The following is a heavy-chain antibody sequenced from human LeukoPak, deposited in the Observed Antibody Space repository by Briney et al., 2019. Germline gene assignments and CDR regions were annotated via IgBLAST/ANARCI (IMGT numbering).Heavy chain of an antibody. CDR1: GYTFTGYY. D-gene: IGHD3-3*01. V-gene: IGHV1-2*06. Sequence: GASVKVSCKASGYTFTGYYMHWVRQAPGQGLEWMGRINPNSGGTNYAQKFQGRVTMTRDTSISTAYMELSRLRSDDTAVYYCAKDRPQEGFFGVASFDYWGQGTLVTVSS. CDR2: INPNSGGT. J-gene: IGHJ4*02. CDR3: AKDRPQEGFFGVASFDY.